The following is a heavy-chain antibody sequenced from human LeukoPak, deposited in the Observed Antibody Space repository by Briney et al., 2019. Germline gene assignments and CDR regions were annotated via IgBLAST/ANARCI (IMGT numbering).Heavy chain of an antibody. Sequence: PGGSLRLSCAASGFTFSSSAMSWVRQVPGKGLEWVAGISASGGSTSYADSVRGRFTISRDNSKNTLYVQMNSLRDEDTAVYYCANGENYYDGSGAYFDYWGQGTLVTVSS. CDR2: ISASGGST. J-gene: IGHJ4*02. D-gene: IGHD3-22*01. V-gene: IGHV3-23*01. CDR3: ANGENYYDGSGAYFDY. CDR1: GFTFSSSA.